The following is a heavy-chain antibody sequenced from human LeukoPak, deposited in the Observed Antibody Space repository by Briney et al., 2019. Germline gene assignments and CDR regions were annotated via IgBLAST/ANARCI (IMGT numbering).Heavy chain of an antibody. CDR2: ISYDGSNK. J-gene: IGHJ4*02. D-gene: IGHD6-13*01. CDR1: GFTFSSYG. CDR3: AKDGIAAAGSLDY. V-gene: IGHV3-30*18. Sequence: GSLRLSCAASGFTFSSYGMHWVRQAPGKGLEWVAVISYDGSNKYYAESVKGRFTISRDNSKNTLYLQMNSLRAEDTAVYYCAKDGIAAAGSLDYWGQGTLVTVSS.